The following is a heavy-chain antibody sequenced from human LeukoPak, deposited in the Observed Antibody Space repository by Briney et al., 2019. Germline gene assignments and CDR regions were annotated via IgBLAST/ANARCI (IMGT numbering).Heavy chain of an antibody. J-gene: IGHJ5*02. CDR1: GFIFSSYE. CDR3: AKDRGYDLSWFDP. V-gene: IGHV3-48*03. CDR2: ISSTASTI. D-gene: IGHD5-12*01. Sequence: GGSLRLSCAASGFIFSSYEMKWVRPAPGKGLEWGSYISSTASTISYADSVKGRRFTISRDNAKNSLYLQMNSLRAEDTAVYYCAKDRGYDLSWFDPWGQGTLVTVSS.